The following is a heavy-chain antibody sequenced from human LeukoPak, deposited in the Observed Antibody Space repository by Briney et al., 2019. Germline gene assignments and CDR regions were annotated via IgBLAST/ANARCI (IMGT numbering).Heavy chain of an antibody. Sequence: SETLSLTCTVSGYPIRSGYYWGWIRQPPGKGLEWIGNIYHSGNTYYNPSLKSRVTISVDTSKNQFSLKLSSVTAADTAVYYCAKLGNYDLMIDYWGQGTLVTVSS. CDR3: AKLGNYDLMIDY. V-gene: IGHV4-38-2*02. CDR1: GYPIRSGYY. J-gene: IGHJ4*02. CDR2: IYHSGNT. D-gene: IGHD3-3*01.